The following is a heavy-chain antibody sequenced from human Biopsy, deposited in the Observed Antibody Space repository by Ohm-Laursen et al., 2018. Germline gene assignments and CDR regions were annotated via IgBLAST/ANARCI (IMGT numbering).Heavy chain of an antibody. CDR2: MNPNSGNT. V-gene: IGHV1-8*01. Sequence: ASVKVSCKASGYTFNTYDINWVRQAAGQGPEWMGWMNPNSGNTGFAQKFQGRITMTRSTSITTAYMELANLRSEDTAVYYCAREGAFGDTDAYYGLDVWGLGTTVTVSS. CDR3: AREGAFGDTDAYYGLDV. CDR1: GYTFNTYD. D-gene: IGHD3-16*01. J-gene: IGHJ6*02.